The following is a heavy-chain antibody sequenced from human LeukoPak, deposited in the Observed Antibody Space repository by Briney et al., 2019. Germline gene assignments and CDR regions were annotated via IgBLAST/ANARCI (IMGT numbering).Heavy chain of an antibody. CDR1: GFTFDDYA. V-gene: IGHV3-9*03. Sequence: GGSLRLCCAACGFTFDDYAMHWVRQAPGKGVEWVSGISWNSGSIGYADAVKGRITISRDNAKNSLYLQMNSLRAEDMALYYCAKAREFMYDSSCELDHWGQGALFTV. J-gene: IGHJ4*02. CDR2: ISWNSGSI. D-gene: IGHD3-22*01. CDR3: AKAREFMYDSSCELDH.